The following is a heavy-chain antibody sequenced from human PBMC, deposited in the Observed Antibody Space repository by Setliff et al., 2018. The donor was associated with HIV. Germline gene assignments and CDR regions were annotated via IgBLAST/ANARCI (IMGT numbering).Heavy chain of an antibody. D-gene: IGHD3-10*01. J-gene: IGHJ4*02. V-gene: IGHV4-30-4*08. CDR1: GDSIISGDYY. Sequence: SETLSLTCTVSGDSIISGDYYWSWIRQSPGKGLEWIGHIHYKGNIDYNASLKSRLATSSDTSKNQFSLNLSSVTASDTAVYRCASLYYISSWTSYFDSWGQGTLVTVSS. CDR3: ASLYYISSWTSYFDS. CDR2: IHYKGNI.